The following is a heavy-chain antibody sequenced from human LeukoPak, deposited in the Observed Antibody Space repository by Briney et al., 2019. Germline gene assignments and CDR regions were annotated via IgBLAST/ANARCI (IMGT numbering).Heavy chain of an antibody. Sequence: ASVKVSCKASGYTFTGYYMHWVRQAPGQGLEWMGWINPNSGGTNYAQKFQGRVTVTRDTSISTAYMELSRLRSDDTAVYYCARDFRKYYDFWSGYSLVGNWFDPWGQGTLVTVSS. D-gene: IGHD3-3*01. CDR2: INPNSGGT. CDR3: ARDFRKYYDFWSGYSLVGNWFDP. J-gene: IGHJ5*02. CDR1: GYTFTGYY. V-gene: IGHV1-2*02.